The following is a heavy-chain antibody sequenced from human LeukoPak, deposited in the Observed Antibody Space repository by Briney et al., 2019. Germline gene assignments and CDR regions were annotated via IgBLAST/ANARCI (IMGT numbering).Heavy chain of an antibody. D-gene: IGHD4-23*01. J-gene: IGHJ1*01. V-gene: IGHV1-69*05. Sequence: SVKVSCKASGGTFSSYAISWVRQAPGQGLEWMGRTIPIFGTANYAQQFQGRVTITTDESTSTAYMELSSLRSEDTAVCYCARELGGNGFQHWGQGTLVTVSS. CDR3: ARELGGNGFQH. CDR1: GGTFSSYA. CDR2: TIPIFGTA.